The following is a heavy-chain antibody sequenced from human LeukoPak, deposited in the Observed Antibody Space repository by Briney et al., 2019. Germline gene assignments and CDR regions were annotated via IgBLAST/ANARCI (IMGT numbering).Heavy chain of an antibody. CDR3: ARDRRSGYDSTPWFDP. V-gene: IGHV4-59*01. Sequence: SETLSLTCAVSGFSITNFYWSWIRQPPGKGLEWIGDIYYSGRTKYSPSLKSRVTISVDTSKNQSSLKLNSVTAADTAVYYCARDRRSGYDSTPWFDPWGQGTLVTVSS. CDR2: IYYSGRT. D-gene: IGHD5-12*01. J-gene: IGHJ5*02. CDR1: GFSITNFY.